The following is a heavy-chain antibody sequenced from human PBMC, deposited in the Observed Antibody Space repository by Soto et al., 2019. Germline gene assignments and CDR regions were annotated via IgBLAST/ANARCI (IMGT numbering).Heavy chain of an antibody. Sequence: ASVKVSCKASGYTFTGYYMHWVRQAPGQGLEWMGWINPNSGGTNYAQKFQGWVTMTRDTSISTAYMELSRLRSDDTAVYYCARDRIAVAPYYYGMDVWGQGTTVTVTS. D-gene: IGHD6-19*01. CDR3: ARDRIAVAPYYYGMDV. V-gene: IGHV1-2*04. CDR1: GYTFTGYY. J-gene: IGHJ6*02. CDR2: INPNSGGT.